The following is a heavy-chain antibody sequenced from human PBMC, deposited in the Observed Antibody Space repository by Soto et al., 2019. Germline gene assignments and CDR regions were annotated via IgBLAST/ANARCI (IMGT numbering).Heavy chain of an antibody. J-gene: IGHJ6*02. V-gene: IGHV3-74*01. Sequence: EVQLVESGGGLVQPGGSLRLSCAASGFTFSTYWMHWVRQPPGKGLVWVSRINNDGSNTAYADSVKGRFTISRDNAPSTLYLQMNSLSAEDTAVYYCAREPLTGTTDYGVDVWGQGTTVSVSS. CDR1: GFTFSTYW. CDR3: AREPLTGTTDYGVDV. D-gene: IGHD1-7*01. CDR2: INNDGSNT.